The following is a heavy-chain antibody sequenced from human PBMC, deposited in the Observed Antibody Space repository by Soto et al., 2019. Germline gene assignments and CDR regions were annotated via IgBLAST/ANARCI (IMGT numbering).Heavy chain of an antibody. CDR3: AVDHDYGGTLYGMDV. CDR2: IVVGSGNT. V-gene: IGHV1-58*02. Sequence: SVKVSCKASGFTFTSSAMQWVRQARGQRLEWIGWIVVGSGNTNYAQKFQERVTITRDMSTSTAYMELSSLRSEDTAVYYCAVDHDYGGTLYGMDVWGQGTTVTVSS. J-gene: IGHJ6*02. CDR1: GFTFTSSA. D-gene: IGHD4-17*01.